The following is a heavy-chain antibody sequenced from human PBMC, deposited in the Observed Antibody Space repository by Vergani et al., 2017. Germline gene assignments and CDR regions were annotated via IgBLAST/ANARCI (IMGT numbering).Heavy chain of an antibody. CDR3: ARDRVTTTYYMDV. Sequence: EVQLVESGGGLVKPGGSPRLSCAASGFTFSSYSMNWVRQAPGKGLEWVSSISSSSSYIYYADSVKGRFTISRDNAKNSLYLQMNSLRAEDTAVYYCARDRVTTTYYMDVWGKGTTVTVSS. D-gene: IGHD4-11*01. J-gene: IGHJ6*03. CDR1: GFTFSSYS. V-gene: IGHV3-21*01. CDR2: ISSSSSYI.